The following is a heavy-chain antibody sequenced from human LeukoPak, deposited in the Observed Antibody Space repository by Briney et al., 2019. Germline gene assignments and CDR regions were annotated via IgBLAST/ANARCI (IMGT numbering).Heavy chain of an antibody. CDR3: ARTLYYYDSSGYYPLYYYYYYGMDV. CDR2: ISSSSSTI. D-gene: IGHD3-22*01. V-gene: IGHV3-48*02. CDR1: GFTFSSYS. Sequence: GGSLRLSCAASGFTFSSYSMNWVRQAPGKGLEWVSYISSSSSTIYYADSVKGRFTISRDNAKNSLYLQMNSLRDEDTAVYYCARTLYYYDSSGYYPLYYYYYYGMDVWGQGTTVTVSS. J-gene: IGHJ6*02.